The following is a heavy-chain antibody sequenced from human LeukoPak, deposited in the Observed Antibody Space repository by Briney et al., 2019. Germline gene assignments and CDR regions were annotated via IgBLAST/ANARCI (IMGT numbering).Heavy chain of an antibody. CDR3: TLDILTGYYPYY. CDR2: IKSKTDGGST. V-gene: IGHV3-15*01. CDR1: GFTFSNAW. Sequence: GGSLRLSCAASGFTFSNAWMSRVRQAPGKGLEWVGRIKSKTDGGSTDYAAPVKGRFTISRDDSKNTLYLQMNSLKTEDTAVYYCTLDILTGYYPYYWGQGTLVTVSS. D-gene: IGHD3-9*01. J-gene: IGHJ4*02.